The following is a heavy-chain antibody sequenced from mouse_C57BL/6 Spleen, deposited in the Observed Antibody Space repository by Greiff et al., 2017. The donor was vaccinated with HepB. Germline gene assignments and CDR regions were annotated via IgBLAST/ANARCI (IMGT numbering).Heavy chain of an antibody. D-gene: IGHD1-1*01. CDR3: ARPSYGSSFYYFDY. Sequence: EVKLVESGGGLVKPGGSLKLSCAASGFTFSDYGMHWVRQAPEKGLEWVAYISSGSSTIYYADTVKGRFTISRDNAKNTLFLQMTSLRSEDTAMYYCARPSYGSSFYYFDYWGQGTTLTVSS. CDR1: GFTFSDYG. J-gene: IGHJ2*01. CDR2: ISSGSSTI. V-gene: IGHV5-17*01.